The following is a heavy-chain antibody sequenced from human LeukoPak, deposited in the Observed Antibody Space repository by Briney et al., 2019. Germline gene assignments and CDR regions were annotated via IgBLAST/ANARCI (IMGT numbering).Heavy chain of an antibody. CDR3: EVGATTFDY. CDR2: IYYSGST. J-gene: IGHJ4*02. V-gene: IGHV4-39*01. Sequence: SETLSLTCTVSGGSISSSSYYWGWIRQPPGKGLEWIGSIYYSGSTYYNPSLKSRVTISVDTSKSQFSLKLSSVTAADTAVYYCEVGATTFDYWGQGTLVTVSS. CDR1: GGSISSSSYY. D-gene: IGHD1-26*01.